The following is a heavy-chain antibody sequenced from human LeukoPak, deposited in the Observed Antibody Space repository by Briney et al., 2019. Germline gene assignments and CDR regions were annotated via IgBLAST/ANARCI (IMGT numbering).Heavy chain of an antibody. V-gene: IGHV3-11*04. CDR2: ISSSGSTI. CDR3: ARAPLPSSGWPDYFDY. Sequence: GGSLRLSCAASGFTFSDYYMSWIRQAPGKGLEWVSYISSSGSTIYYADSVMGRFTISRDNAKNSLYLQMNSLRAEDTAVYYCARAPLPSSGWPDYFDYWGQGTLVTVSS. CDR1: GFTFSDYY. D-gene: IGHD6-19*01. J-gene: IGHJ4*02.